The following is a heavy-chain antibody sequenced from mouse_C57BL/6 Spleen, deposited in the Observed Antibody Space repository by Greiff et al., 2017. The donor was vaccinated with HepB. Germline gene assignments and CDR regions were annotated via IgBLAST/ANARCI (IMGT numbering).Heavy chain of an antibody. CDR3: ARARGSTLYYYAMDY. CDR1: GYTFTSYW. J-gene: IGHJ4*01. V-gene: IGHV1-55*01. D-gene: IGHD5-1*01. CDR2: IYPGSGST. Sequence: VQLQQSGAELVKPGASVKMSCKASGYTFTSYWITWVKQRPGQGLEWIGDIYPGSGSTNYNEKFKSKATLTVDTSSSTAYMQLSSLTSEDSAVYYCARARGSTLYYYAMDYWGQGTSVTDSS.